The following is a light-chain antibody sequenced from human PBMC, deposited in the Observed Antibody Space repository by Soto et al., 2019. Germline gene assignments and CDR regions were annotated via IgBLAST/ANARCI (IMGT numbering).Light chain of an antibody. CDR3: AAWDDSLTGKYV. J-gene: IGLJ1*01. V-gene: IGLV1-44*01. CDR1: SSNIGSNT. Sequence: QSVLTQPPSASGSPGQRVTISCSGSSSNIGSNTVNWYQQLPGTAPKLLIYSNNQRPSGVPDRFSGSKSGTSASLAISGLEFEDEGDYYCAAWDDSLTGKYVFGTGTKLTVL. CDR2: SNN.